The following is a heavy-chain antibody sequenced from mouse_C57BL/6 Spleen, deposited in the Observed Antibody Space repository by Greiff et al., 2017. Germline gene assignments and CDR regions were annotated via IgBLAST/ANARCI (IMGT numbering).Heavy chain of an antibody. CDR2: IYPGSGST. D-gene: IGHD2-4*01. V-gene: IGHV1-55*01. CDR1: GYTFTSYW. Sequence: VQLQQPGAELVKPGASVKMSCKASGYTFTSYWLTWVTPRPGPGLEWIGDIYPGSGSTNYNEKFKRKATLTVDTSSSKAYMQLSSLTSEDSAVYYCGGYDYDDWFAYWCQGTLVTVSA. CDR3: GGYDYDDWFAY. J-gene: IGHJ3*01.